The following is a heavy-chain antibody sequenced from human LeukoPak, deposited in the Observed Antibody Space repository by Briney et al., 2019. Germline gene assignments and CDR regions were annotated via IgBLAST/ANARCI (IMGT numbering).Heavy chain of an antibody. CDR3: ASHVEMATINVGYFDY. V-gene: IGHV4-34*01. Sequence: SETLSLTCAVYGGSFSGYYWRWIRHPPGKGLEWIGEINHSGSTNYHPSLKSRVTISVDTSKNQFSLKLSSGTAADTAVYYCASHVEMATINVGYFDYWGQGTLVTVSS. CDR1: GGSFSGYY. CDR2: INHSGST. D-gene: IGHD5-24*01. J-gene: IGHJ4*02.